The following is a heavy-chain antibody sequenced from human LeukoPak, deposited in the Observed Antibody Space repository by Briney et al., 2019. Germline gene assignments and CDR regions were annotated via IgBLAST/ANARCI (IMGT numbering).Heavy chain of an antibody. CDR3: AKNGDRGAYCTGGTCYPYFYYYMDV. CDR2: IRDKVNSYAT. Sequence: PGGSLRLSCAASGFTFSGSAMHWVRQASGKGLEWVGRIRDKVNSYATAYAASVKGRFTISRDDSKNTAYLQMNSLRAEDTAIYYCAKNGDRGAYCTGGTCYPYFYYYMDVWGKGTTVTISS. V-gene: IGHV3-73*01. CDR1: GFTFSGSA. J-gene: IGHJ6*03. D-gene: IGHD2-15*01.